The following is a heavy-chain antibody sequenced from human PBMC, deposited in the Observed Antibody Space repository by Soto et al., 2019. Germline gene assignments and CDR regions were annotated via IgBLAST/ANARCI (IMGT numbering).Heavy chain of an antibody. J-gene: IGHJ4*02. CDR3: ARVGVGLAAPRVWPY. Sequence: ASVKVSCKASGYTFTSYGITWVRQAPGQGLEWMAWINPYNGNTKYTEKFLGRVTVATDTSTATAYMEVRSLTSDDTAVFYCARVGVGLAAPRVWPYWGQGTPVTVSS. CDR2: INPYNGNT. D-gene: IGHD6-13*01. V-gene: IGHV1-18*01. CDR1: GYTFTSYG.